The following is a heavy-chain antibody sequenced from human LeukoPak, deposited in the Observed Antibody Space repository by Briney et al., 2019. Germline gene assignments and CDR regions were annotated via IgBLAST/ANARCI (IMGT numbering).Heavy chain of an antibody. Sequence: SETLSLTCTVSGGSISSYYWSWIRQPPGKGLEWIGYIYYSGSTNYNPSLKSRVTISVDTSKNQFSLKLSSVTAADTAVYYCARWAAAGRAESFDYWGQGTLVTVSS. CDR2: IYYSGST. V-gene: IGHV4-59*01. D-gene: IGHD6-13*01. J-gene: IGHJ4*02. CDR3: ARWAAAGRAESFDY. CDR1: GGSISSYY.